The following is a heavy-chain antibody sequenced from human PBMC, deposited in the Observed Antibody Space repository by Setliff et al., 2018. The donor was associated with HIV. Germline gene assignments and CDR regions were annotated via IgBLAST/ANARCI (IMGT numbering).Heavy chain of an antibody. CDR2: YDPEDGEV. Sequence: ASVKVSCKVSGDTLTELSRHWVRQTPGKGLEWMGGYDPEDGEVIYAQDFRGRVIMTEDTSTNTAYMEVSSLRSDDTAIYYCATNSLYNGVFEAWGQGTMVTVSS. CDR1: GDTLTELS. V-gene: IGHV1-24*01. J-gene: IGHJ3*01. D-gene: IGHD3-3*01. CDR3: ATNSLYNGVFEA.